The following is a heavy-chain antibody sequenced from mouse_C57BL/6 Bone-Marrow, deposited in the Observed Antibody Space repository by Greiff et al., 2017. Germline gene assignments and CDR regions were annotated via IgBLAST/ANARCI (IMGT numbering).Heavy chain of an antibody. CDR2: IYPGSGST. CDR3: ARPYYSNYWYFDV. V-gene: IGHV1-55*01. D-gene: IGHD2-5*01. Sequence: VQLQQPGAELVKPGASVKMSCKASGYTFTSYWITWVKQRPGQGLEWIGDIYPGSGSTNYNEKFKSKATLTVDTASSTAYMQLSSLTSEDSAVYDGARPYYSNYWYFDVWGTGTTVTVSA. J-gene: IGHJ1*03. CDR1: GYTFTSYW.